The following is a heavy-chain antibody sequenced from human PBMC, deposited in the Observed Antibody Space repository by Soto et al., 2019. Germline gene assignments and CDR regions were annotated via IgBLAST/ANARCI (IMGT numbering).Heavy chain of an antibody. CDR1: GFTFRNYW. Sequence: VQLVESGGNLVQPGGSLRLSCAASGFTFRNYWMTWVRQAPAKGLEWVADIHPDGSETYYVDSVRGRFTISRDNAENSLYLRLNSLRDDDTAVYYCTRNRGWHHLDNWGQGALVTVSS. D-gene: IGHD6-19*01. V-gene: IGHV3-7*04. J-gene: IGHJ4*02. CDR3: TRNRGWHHLDN. CDR2: IHPDGSET.